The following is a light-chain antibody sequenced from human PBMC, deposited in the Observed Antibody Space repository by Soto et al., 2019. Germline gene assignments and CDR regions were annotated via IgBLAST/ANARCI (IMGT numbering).Light chain of an antibody. CDR3: MQSLQTPPWT. V-gene: IGKV2-28*01. Sequence: MVMTQSPLSLPVTPGEPASISCRSSESLVQTNGYTYFDWYLQKPGQAPQLLIYLTSIRASGVPDRFSGSGSGTEFTLKISKVEAEDVGVYYCMQSLQTPPWTFGPGTKVEI. CDR1: ESLVQTNGYTY. CDR2: LTS. J-gene: IGKJ1*01.